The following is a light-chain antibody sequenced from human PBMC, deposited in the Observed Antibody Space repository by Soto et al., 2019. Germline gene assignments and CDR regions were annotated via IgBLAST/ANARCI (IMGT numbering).Light chain of an antibody. Sequence: QSALTQPASVSGSPGQSITISCTGTSSDVGGYNYVSWYQQHPGKAPKLMIYEVSNRPSGVSNRFSGSKSGNTASLTISGLQAEDEADYYGSSYTSSSTLVVVGGGTKVTVL. J-gene: IGLJ2*01. V-gene: IGLV2-14*01. CDR1: SSDVGGYNY. CDR3: SSYTSSSTLVV. CDR2: EVS.